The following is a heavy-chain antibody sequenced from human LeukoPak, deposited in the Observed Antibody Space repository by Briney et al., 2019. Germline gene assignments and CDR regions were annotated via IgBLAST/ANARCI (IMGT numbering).Heavy chain of an antibody. D-gene: IGHD6-13*01. CDR1: GFTFSSYS. CDR3: ARVGLAVAAAPLAFDP. Sequence: PGGSLRLSCAASGFTFSSYSMNWVRQAPGKGLEWVSSISSSSSYIYYADSVKGRFTISRDNAKNSLYLHMNSLRAEDTAVYYCARVGLAVAAAPLAFDPWGHGTLVTVSS. V-gene: IGHV3-21*01. J-gene: IGHJ5*02. CDR2: ISSSSSYI.